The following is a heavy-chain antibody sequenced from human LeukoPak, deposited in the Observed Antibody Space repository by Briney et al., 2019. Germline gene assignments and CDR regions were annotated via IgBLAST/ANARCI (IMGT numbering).Heavy chain of an antibody. D-gene: IGHD3-10*01. J-gene: IGHJ6*03. Sequence: PSETLSLTCTVSGGSISSGSYYWSWIRQPAGKGLEWIGRIYTSGSTNYNPSLKSRVTISVDTSKNQFSLKLSSVTAADTAVYYCARTLWFGDMDVWGKGTTVTVSS. V-gene: IGHV4-61*02. CDR1: GGSISSGSYY. CDR2: IYTSGST. CDR3: ARTLWFGDMDV.